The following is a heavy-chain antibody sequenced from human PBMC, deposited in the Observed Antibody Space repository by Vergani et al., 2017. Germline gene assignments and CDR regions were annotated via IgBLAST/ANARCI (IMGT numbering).Heavy chain of an antibody. J-gene: IGHJ6*03. CDR1: GFTFSSYS. D-gene: IGHD3-10*01. Sequence: EVQLVESGGGLVKPGGSLRLSCAASGFTFSSYSMNWVRQAPGKGLEWVSSISSSSYIYYADSVKGRFTISRDNAKNSLYLQMNSLRAEDTAVYYCARGSMVRGVIPYYYYMDVWGKGTTVTVSS. CDR3: ARGSMVRGVIPYYYYMDV. CDR2: ISSSSYI. V-gene: IGHV3-21*01.